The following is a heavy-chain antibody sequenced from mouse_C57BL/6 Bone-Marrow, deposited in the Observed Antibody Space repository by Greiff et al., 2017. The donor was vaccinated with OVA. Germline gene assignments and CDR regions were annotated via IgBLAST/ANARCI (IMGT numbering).Heavy chain of an antibody. Sequence: EVQLQQSGPELVKPGASVKISCKASGYTFTDYYMNWVKQSHGKSLEWIGDINPNNGGTSYNQKFKGKATLTVDKSSSTAYMELRSLTSEDSAVYYCAREEPRGTYWGQGTTLTVSS. CDR3: AREEPRGTY. V-gene: IGHV1-26*01. J-gene: IGHJ2*01. CDR1: GYTFTDYY. D-gene: IGHD3-3*01. CDR2: INPNNGGT.